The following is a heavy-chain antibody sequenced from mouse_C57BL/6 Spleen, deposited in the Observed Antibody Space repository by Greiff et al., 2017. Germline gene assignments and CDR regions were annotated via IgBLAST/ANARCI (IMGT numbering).Heavy chain of an antibody. J-gene: IGHJ1*03. V-gene: IGHV5-6*01. D-gene: IGHD4-1*01. CDR1: GFTFSSYG. Sequence: EVQLQESGGDLVKPGGSLKLSCAASGFTFSSYGMSWVRQTPDKRLEWVATISSGGSYTYYPDSVKGRFTISRDNAKNTLYLQMSSLKSEDTARYYCARHNRDKYFDVWGTGTTVTVSS. CDR3: ARHNRDKYFDV. CDR2: ISSGGSYT.